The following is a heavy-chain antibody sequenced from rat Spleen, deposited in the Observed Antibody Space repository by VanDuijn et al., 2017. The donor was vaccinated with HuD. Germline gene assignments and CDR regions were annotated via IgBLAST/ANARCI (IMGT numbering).Heavy chain of an antibody. Sequence: EVQLVESGGGLVQPGRSMKLSCAASGFTFSHYDMAWVRQAPKKGLEWVAFINYDVSSTFYRDSVKGRFTISSDNAKTTLYLQMDSLRSEDTATYYCARRHYGYTDYFDYWGQGVMVTVSS. J-gene: IGHJ2*01. CDR1: GFTFSHYD. CDR2: INYDVSST. V-gene: IGHV5-7*01. CDR3: ARRHYGYTDYFDY. D-gene: IGHD1-9*01.